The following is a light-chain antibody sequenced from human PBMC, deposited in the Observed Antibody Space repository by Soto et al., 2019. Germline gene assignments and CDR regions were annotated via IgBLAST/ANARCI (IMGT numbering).Light chain of an antibody. CDR2: GAS. V-gene: IGKV3-15*01. Sequence: EIVLTQSPATLSVSPGEKATPSRRASQSVSSNLAWYQQKPGQAPRLLIYGASTRATGIPARFSGSGSGTEFTLTISSLQSGDFAVYYCQQYADWPRTFGQGTKVDIK. CDR3: QQYADWPRT. CDR1: QSVSSN. J-gene: IGKJ1*01.